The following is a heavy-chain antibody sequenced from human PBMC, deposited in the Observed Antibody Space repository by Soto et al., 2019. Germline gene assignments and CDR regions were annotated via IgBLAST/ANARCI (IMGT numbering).Heavy chain of an antibody. CDR1: GGSISSSNW. CDR2: IYHSGST. CDR3: AITLVRWVYSYGYFDY. J-gene: IGHJ4*02. D-gene: IGHD5-18*01. Sequence: QVQLQESGPGLVKPSGTLSLTCAVSGGSISSSNWWSWVRQPPAKGLEWIGEIYHSGSTNYNPSLKGRVTISVDKSKNQFSLKLSSVTAADTAVYYCAITLVRWVYSYGYFDYWCQGTLVTGSS. V-gene: IGHV4-4*02.